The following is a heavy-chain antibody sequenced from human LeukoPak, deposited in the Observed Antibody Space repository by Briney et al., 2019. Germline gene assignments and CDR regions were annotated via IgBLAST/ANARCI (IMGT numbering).Heavy chain of an antibody. D-gene: IGHD3-22*01. CDR2: ISGSGGST. CDR3: AKVWKYYYDSSGFFDY. CDR1: GFTFSSYG. Sequence: QSGGSLRLSCAASGFTFSSYGMSWVRQAPGKGLEWVSAISGSGGSTYYADSVKGRFTISRDNSKNTLYLQMNSLRAEDTAVYYCAKVWKYYYDSSGFFDYWGQGTLVTVSS. J-gene: IGHJ4*02. V-gene: IGHV3-23*01.